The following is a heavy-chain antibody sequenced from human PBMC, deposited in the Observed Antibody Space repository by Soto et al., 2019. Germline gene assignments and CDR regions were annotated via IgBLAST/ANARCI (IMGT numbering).Heavy chain of an antibody. D-gene: IGHD6-19*01. CDR1: GFTFSSYG. CDR3: GRDPPGSGWSLDY. Sequence: GGSLRLSCAASGFTFSSYGMHWVRQAPGKGLEWVAVISYDGSNKYYADSVKGRFTVSRDNSEHTVSLQMNSLRVEDTAVYYCGRDPPGSGWSLDYWGQGTLVTVSS. J-gene: IGHJ4*02. CDR2: ISYDGSNK. V-gene: IGHV3-30*03.